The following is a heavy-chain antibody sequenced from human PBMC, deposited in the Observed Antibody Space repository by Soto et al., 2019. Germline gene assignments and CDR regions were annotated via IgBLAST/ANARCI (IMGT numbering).Heavy chain of an antibody. J-gene: IGHJ4*02. Sequence: PGESLKISCKGSGYSFAGYWISWVRQKPGKGLEWMGRIDPSDSQTYYSPSFRGHVTISATKSITTVFLQWSSLRASDTAMYYCARQIYDSDTGPNFQYYFDSWGQGTPVTVSS. V-gene: IGHV5-10-1*01. CDR3: ARQIYDSDTGPNFQYYFDS. D-gene: IGHD3-22*01. CDR1: GYSFAGYW. CDR2: IDPSDSQT.